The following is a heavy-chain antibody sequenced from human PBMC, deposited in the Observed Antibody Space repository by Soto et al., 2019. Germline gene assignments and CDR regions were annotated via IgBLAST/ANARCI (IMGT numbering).Heavy chain of an antibody. CDR1: GFNFSSYG. V-gene: IGHV3-7*01. D-gene: IGHD5-12*01. J-gene: IGHJ4*02. CDR2: IKKDGSEK. CDR3: ARLYLAATITSLDY. Sequence: PGGSLSLSCAASGFNFSSYGMHWVRQAPGKGLEWVANIKKDGSEKYYGGSVVGRFTVSRDNAENSLYLQMNSLRAEDTAVYYCARLYLAATITSLDYWGQGTLVTVSS.